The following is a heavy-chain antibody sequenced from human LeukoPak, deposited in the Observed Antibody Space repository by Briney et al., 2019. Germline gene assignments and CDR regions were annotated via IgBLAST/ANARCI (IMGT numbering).Heavy chain of an antibody. V-gene: IGHV3-30*03. J-gene: IGHJ4*02. D-gene: IGHD3-10*02. Sequence: GGSLRLSCAAYGCTFSSYGMHCVRQAPGKGLEWVAVISYDGSNKYYADSVKGRFTISRDNSKNTLYLQMNSLRAEDTAVYYCITTFQDMADWGQGTLVTVSS. CDR3: ITTFQDMAD. CDR1: GCTFSSYG. CDR2: ISYDGSNK.